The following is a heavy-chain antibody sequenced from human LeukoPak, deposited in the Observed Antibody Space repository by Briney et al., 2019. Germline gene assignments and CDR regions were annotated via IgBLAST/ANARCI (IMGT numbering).Heavy chain of an antibody. CDR2: ISAYNGNT. CDR3: ARAGELGVGATTEEYYGMDV. CDR1: GYTFTSYG. D-gene: IGHD1-26*01. V-gene: IGHV1-18*01. J-gene: IGHJ6*02. Sequence: ASVKVSCKASGYTFTSYGISWVRQAPGQGLEWMGWISAYNGNTNYAQKLQGRVTMTTDTSTSTAYMELRSLRSDDTAVYYCARAGELGVGATTEEYYGMDVWGQGTTVTVSS.